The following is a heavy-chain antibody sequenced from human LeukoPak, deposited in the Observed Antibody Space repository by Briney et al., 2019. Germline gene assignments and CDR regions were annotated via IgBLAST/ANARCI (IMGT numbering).Heavy chain of an antibody. CDR1: GFTFSSYW. CDR3: ATNGWYSFDY. D-gene: IGHD6-19*01. CDR2: IKQDGSEK. V-gene: IGHV3-7*01. J-gene: IGHJ4*02. Sequence: GGSLRLSCAASGFTFSSYWMSWVRQAPGKGLEWVANIKQDGSEKYYVDSVKGRFTISRDNAKTSLYLQMNSLRAEDTTVYYCATNGWYSFDYWGQGTLVTVSS.